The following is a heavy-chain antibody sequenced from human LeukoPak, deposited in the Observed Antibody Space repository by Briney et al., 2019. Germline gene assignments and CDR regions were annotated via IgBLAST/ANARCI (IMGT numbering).Heavy chain of an antibody. CDR1: GGSFSGYY. V-gene: IGHV4-34*01. CDR2: INHSGST. J-gene: IGHJ4*02. CDR3: ARGRIAVAGQIYYFDY. D-gene: IGHD6-19*01. Sequence: SETLSLTCAAYGGSFSGYYWSWIRQPPGKGLEWIGEINHSGSTNYNPSLKSRVTISVDTSKNQFSLKLSSVTAADTAVYYCARGRIAVAGQIYYFDYWGQGTLVTVSS.